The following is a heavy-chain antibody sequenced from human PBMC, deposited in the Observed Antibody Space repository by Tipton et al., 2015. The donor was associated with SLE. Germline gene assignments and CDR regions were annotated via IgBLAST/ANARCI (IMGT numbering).Heavy chain of an antibody. D-gene: IGHD5-12*01. Sequence: TLSLTCTAYGGSFSGYYWTWIRQPPGKGLEWIGEISHSGSTVYNPSLKSRVTISLDTSKNQFSLKLTSVTAADTAMYYCARGGVGGYDYFDYWGQGTLVTVSS. CDR3: ARGGVGGYDYFDY. CDR2: ISHSGST. V-gene: IGHV4-34*01. CDR1: GGSFSGYY. J-gene: IGHJ4*02.